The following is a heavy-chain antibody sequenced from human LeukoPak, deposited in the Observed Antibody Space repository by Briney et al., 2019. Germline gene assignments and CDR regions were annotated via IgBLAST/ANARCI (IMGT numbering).Heavy chain of an antibody. CDR3: ARAPSGEYDLSIFDY. J-gene: IGHJ4*02. D-gene: IGHD3-10*01. Sequence: NPSETLSLTCTVSGGSISSYYWSWIRQPPGKGLEWIGYIYYSGSTNYNPSLKSRVTISVDTSKNQFSLKLSSVTAADTAVYYCARAPSGEYDLSIFDYWGQGTLVTVSS. CDR1: GGSISSYY. V-gene: IGHV4-59*01. CDR2: IYYSGST.